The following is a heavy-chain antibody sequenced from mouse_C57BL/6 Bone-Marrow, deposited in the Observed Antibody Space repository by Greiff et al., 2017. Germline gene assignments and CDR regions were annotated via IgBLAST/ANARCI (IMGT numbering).Heavy chain of an antibody. CDR3: ARPEDGYDEGYAMDY. CDR2: IYPGDGDT. CDR1: GYAFSSSW. J-gene: IGHJ4*01. D-gene: IGHD2-2*01. V-gene: IGHV1-82*01. Sequence: LEESGPELVKPGASVKISCKASGYAFSSSWMNWVKQRPGKGLEWIGRIYPGDGDTNYNGKFKGKATLTADKSSSTAYMQLSRLTSEDSAVYCCARPEDGYDEGYAMDYWGQGTSVTVSS.